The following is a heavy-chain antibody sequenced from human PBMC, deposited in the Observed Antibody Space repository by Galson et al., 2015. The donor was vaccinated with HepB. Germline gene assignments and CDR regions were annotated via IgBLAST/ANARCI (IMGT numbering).Heavy chain of an antibody. Sequence: SETLSLTCTVSGGSISSSSYYWGWIRQPPGKGLEWIGSIYYSGSTYYNPSLKSRVTISVDTSKNRFSLKLSSVTAADTAVYYCARGRGYSYGTGDYWGQGTLVTVSS. CDR1: GGSISSSSYY. V-gene: IGHV4-39*01. CDR2: IYYSGST. CDR3: ARGRGYSYGTGDY. D-gene: IGHD5-18*01. J-gene: IGHJ4*02.